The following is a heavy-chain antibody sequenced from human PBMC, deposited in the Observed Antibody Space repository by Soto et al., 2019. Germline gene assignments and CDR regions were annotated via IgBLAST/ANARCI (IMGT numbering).Heavy chain of an antibody. CDR2: INHSGST. CDR1: GGSFSGYY. Sequence: SETLSLTCAVYGGSFSGYYWSWIRQPPGKGLEWIGEINHSGSTNYNPSLKGRVTISVDTSKNQFSLKLSSVTAADTAVYYCARGGGDGYNLFDYWGQGTLVTVSS. V-gene: IGHV4-34*01. D-gene: IGHD3-16*01. CDR3: ARGGGDGYNLFDY. J-gene: IGHJ4*02.